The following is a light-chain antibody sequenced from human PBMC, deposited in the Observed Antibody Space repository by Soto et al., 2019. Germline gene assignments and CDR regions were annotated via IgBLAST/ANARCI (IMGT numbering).Light chain of an antibody. Sequence: QSVLTQPASVSGSPGQSITISCTGTSSDGGGYNYVSWHQQHPGKAPKPTIYDVSSRPSGVSNRFSASKSGNTASLTISGLQAEDEADYYCTSYTSSGTYVFGIGTKVTVL. CDR3: TSYTSSGTYV. CDR1: SSDGGGYNY. CDR2: DVS. J-gene: IGLJ1*01. V-gene: IGLV2-14*01.